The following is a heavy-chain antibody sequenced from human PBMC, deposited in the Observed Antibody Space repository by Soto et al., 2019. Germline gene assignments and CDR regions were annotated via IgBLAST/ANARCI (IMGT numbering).Heavy chain of an antibody. D-gene: IGHD6-6*01. CDR1: GFTFSSYG. J-gene: IGHJ4*02. V-gene: IGHV3-30*18. CDR3: AKDHASSIANY. CDR2: ISYDGSNK. Sequence: GGSLRLSCAASGFTFSSYGMHWVRQAPGKGLEWVAVISYDGSNKYYADSVKGRFTISRDNSKNTLYLQMNSLRAEDTAVYYCAKDHASSIANYWGQGTLVTVSS.